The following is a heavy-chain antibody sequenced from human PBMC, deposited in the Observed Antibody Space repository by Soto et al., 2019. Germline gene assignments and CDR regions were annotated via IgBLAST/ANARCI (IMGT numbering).Heavy chain of an antibody. CDR1: GGSISSGGYY. J-gene: IGHJ4*02. CDR3: ARVSGYEFLISRPPYFDY. D-gene: IGHD5-12*01. V-gene: IGHV4-31*03. Sequence: QGELQESGPGLVKPSQTLSLTCTVSGGSISSGGYYWSWIRQHPGKGLEWIGYIYYSGSTYYNPSLKSRVTISVDTSKNQFSLNLSSVTAPDTAVYYCARVSGYEFLISRPPYFDYWGQGTLVTVSS. CDR2: IYYSGST.